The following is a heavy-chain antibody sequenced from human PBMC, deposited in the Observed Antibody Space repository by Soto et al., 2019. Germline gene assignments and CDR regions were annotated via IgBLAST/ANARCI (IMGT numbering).Heavy chain of an antibody. V-gene: IGHV6-1*01. D-gene: IGHD3-3*01. CDR3: ARETYDFWSGYYTRFDP. CDR1: GDSVSSNSAA. CDR2: TYYRSKWYN. Sequence: PSQTLSLTCAISGDSVSSNSAAWNWIRQSPSRGLEWLGRTYYRSKWYNDYAVSVKSRITINPDTSKNQFSLQLNSVTPEDTAVYYCARETYDFWSGYYTRFDPWGQGTLVTVSS. J-gene: IGHJ5*02.